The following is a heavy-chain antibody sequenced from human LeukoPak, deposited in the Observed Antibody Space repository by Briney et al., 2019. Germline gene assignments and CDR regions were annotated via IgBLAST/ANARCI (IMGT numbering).Heavy chain of an antibody. V-gene: IGHV1-2*02. D-gene: IGHD3-16*02. CDR3: ARGAAVTFGGVIAIGY. CDR2: INLNSGGT. Sequence: GASVKVSCKASGYTFTDYYMHWVRQAPGQGLEWMGWINLNSGGTNYAQKFQGRVTMTRDTSISTAYMELSRLRSDDTAVYYCARGAAVTFGGVIAIGYWGQGTLVTVSS. J-gene: IGHJ4*02. CDR1: GYTFTDYY.